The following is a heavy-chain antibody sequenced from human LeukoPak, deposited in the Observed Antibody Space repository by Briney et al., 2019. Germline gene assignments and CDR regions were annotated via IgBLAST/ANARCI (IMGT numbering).Heavy chain of an antibody. CDR2: ISGSGGRT. V-gene: IGHV3-23*01. CDR3: ARDQTGYGSDY. J-gene: IGHJ4*02. Sequence: PGGSLRLSCAVSGITLSNYGMSWVRQAPGKGLEWVAGISGSGGRTNYADSVKGRFTVSRDNPKNTLYLQMNSLRAEDTAVYYCARDQTGYGSDYWGQGTLVTVSS. D-gene: IGHD4-17*01. CDR1: GITLSNYG.